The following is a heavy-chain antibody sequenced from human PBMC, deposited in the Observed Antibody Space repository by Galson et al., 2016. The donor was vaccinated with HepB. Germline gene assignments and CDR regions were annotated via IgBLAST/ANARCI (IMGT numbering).Heavy chain of an antibody. V-gene: IGHV3-11*01. J-gene: IGHJ6*04. CDR3: ARDGDNEYSSSFGDYYYGMDV. CDR1: GFTFSDYY. CDR2: ISSSGSTI. Sequence: SLRLSCAASGFTFSDYYMSWIRQAPGKGLEWVSYISSSGSTIYYADSVEGRFTISRDNAKNSLYLQMNSLRAEDTAVYYCARDGDNEYSSSFGDYYYGMDVWGKGTTVTVSS. D-gene: IGHD6-6*01.